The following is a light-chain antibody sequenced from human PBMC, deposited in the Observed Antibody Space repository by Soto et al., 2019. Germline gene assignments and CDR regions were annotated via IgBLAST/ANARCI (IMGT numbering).Light chain of an antibody. CDR2: GAS. CDR3: QTYSSALWT. V-gene: IGKV1-27*01. J-gene: IGKJ1*01. Sequence: DIQMTQSPSSLSASVGDRVTFTCRASQDIYNFLAWYQQKPGKVPKLLIYGASTLQSGVPSRFSGSGSGTDFTLTISSLQPEDVATYFCQTYSSALWTFDQGTRVEIK. CDR1: QDIYNF.